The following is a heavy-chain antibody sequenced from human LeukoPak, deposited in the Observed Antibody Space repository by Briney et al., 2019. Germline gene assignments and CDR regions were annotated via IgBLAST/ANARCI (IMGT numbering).Heavy chain of an antibody. CDR1: GGSISSGG. V-gene: IGHV3-30-3*01. CDR2: MSYDGSIQ. J-gene: IGHJ4*02. CDR3: ARESGYYFDY. D-gene: IGHD7-27*01. Sequence: LSLTCTVSGGSISSGGYSWNWFRQHPGKGLEWVAVMSYDGSIQYYADSVKGRFSISRDNSKNTLYLEMNSLRGEDTAVYSCARESGYYFDYWGQGTLVTVSS.